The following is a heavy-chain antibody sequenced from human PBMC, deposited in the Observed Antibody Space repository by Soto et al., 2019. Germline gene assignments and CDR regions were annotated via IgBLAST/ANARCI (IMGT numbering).Heavy chain of an antibody. J-gene: IGHJ4*02. V-gene: IGHV3-23*01. CDR3: AKGSFGFDY. CDR1: GFTFTSYA. CDR2: ISKSGDST. Sequence: GGSLRLSCTASGFTFTSYAMTWVRQVPGEGLQWVSSISKSGDSTYYADSVKGRFTTSRDNSKNTLYLQMNSLRAEDTAIYYCAKGSFGFDYWGQGTLVTVSS. D-gene: IGHD3-10*01.